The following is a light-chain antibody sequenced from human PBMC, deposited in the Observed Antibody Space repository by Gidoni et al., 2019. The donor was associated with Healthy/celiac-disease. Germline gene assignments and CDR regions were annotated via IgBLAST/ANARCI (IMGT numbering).Light chain of an antibody. V-gene: IGKV3-20*01. CDR3: QQYGSSPST. Sequence: EIVLTQSPGTLSLSPGERATLPCRASQSVSSSYLAWYQQKPGQAPRLLIYGASSRATGIPDRFSGSGSGTDFTLTISRLEPDDFAVYYCQQYGSSPSTFXXXTKLEIK. CDR2: GAS. CDR1: QSVSSSY. J-gene: IGKJ2*01.